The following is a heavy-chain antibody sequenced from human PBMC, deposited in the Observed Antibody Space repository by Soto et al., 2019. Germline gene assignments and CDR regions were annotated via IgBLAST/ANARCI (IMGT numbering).Heavy chain of an antibody. CDR1: GFTFSSYS. CDR3: AKDSKIVVVITLSI. D-gene: IGHD3-22*01. J-gene: IGHJ3*02. V-gene: IGHV3-48*01. CDR2: ISSSSSTI. Sequence: GGSLRLSCAASGFTFSSYSMNWVRQAPGKGLEWVSYISSSSSTIYYADSVKGRFTISRDNSKNTLYLQMNSLRAEDTAVYYCAKDSKIVVVITLSIWGQGTMVTVSS.